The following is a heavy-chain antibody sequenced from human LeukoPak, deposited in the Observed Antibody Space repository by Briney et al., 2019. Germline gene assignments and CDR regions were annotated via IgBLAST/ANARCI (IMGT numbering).Heavy chain of an antibody. CDR1: GFTFSSYG. V-gene: IGHV3-30*02. CDR3: AKDRPVRVPLYFDY. D-gene: IGHD1-14*01. CDR2: IRYDGSNK. J-gene: IGHJ4*02. Sequence: PGGSLRLSCAASGFTFSSYGMHWVRQAPGKGLEWVAFIRYDGSNKYYADSVKGRFTISRDNSKNTLYLQMNSLRAEDTAVYYCAKDRPVRVPLYFDYWGQGTLVTVSS.